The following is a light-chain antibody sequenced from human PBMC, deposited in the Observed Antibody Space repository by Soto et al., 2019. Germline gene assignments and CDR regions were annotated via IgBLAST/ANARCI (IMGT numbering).Light chain of an antibody. CDR2: WAS. CDR1: QSVLYSSNNKNY. V-gene: IGKV4-1*01. J-gene: IGKJ1*01. Sequence: DIVMTQSPDSLAVSLGERATINCKSSQSVLYSSNNKNYLAWYQQKPGQPPKLLIYWASTRESGVPDRFSGSGSGTEFTLTISSVQAVDVAVYYCQQYYSTPWTFGQGTKVEIK. CDR3: QQYYSTPWT.